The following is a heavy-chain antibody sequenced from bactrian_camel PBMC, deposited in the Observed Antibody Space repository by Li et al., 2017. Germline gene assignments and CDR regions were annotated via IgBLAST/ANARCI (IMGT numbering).Heavy chain of an antibody. CDR2: INSDGSRT. CDR3: TKQISGGSWYVGDS. Sequence: DVQLVESGGGLVQPGGSLRLSCAASEFPFSSYAMSWVRQAPGKGLEWVSTINSDGSRTSYADSVKGRFTISRDNAENTLYLELKSLNTEDTAMYYCTKQISGGSWYVGDSWGQGTQVTVS. V-gene: IGHV3S31*01. D-gene: IGHD6*01. J-gene: IGHJ4*01. CDR1: EFPFSSYA.